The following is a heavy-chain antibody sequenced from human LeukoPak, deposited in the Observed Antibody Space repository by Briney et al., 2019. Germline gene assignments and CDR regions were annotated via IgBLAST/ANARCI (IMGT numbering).Heavy chain of an antibody. V-gene: IGHV4-39*01. CDR1: GGSISSTGYY. Sequence: PSETLSLTCTVSGGSISSTGYYWGWIRQPPGKGLEWIGSISYSGSTYYNPSLRSRVTISVDTSKNQFSLKLTSVTAAETAVYYCAAYYYDSGGYLGCGQGTLVTVSS. CDR2: ISYSGST. D-gene: IGHD3-22*01. J-gene: IGHJ4*02. CDR3: AAYYYDSGGYLG.